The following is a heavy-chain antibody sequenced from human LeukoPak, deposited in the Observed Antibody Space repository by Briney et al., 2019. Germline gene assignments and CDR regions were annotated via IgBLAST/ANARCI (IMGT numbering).Heavy chain of an antibody. CDR2: ISSSGSTI. J-gene: IGHJ4*02. D-gene: IGHD4-17*01. CDR1: GFTFSDYY. V-gene: IGHV3-11*01. CDR3: ARVKYGDYSVYYFDY. Sequence: GGSLRLSCAASGFTFSDYYMSWIRRAPGKGLEWVSYISSSGSTIYYADSVKGRFTISRDNAKNSLYLQMNSLRAEDTAVYYCARVKYGDYSVYYFDYWGQGTLVTVSS.